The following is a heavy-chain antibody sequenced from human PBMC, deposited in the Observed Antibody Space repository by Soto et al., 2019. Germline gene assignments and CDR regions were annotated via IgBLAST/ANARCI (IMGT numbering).Heavy chain of an antibody. CDR1: GGSFTSYI. J-gene: IGHJ6*03. V-gene: IGHV1-69*08. CDR2: DIPIQGTA. Sequence: QVQLVQAGAEVKKPGSSVKVSCEASGGSFTSYIFTWMRQAPGQGLEWMGRDIPIQGTANYALKFQDRVTITADKSTNTVYLGLRSLRPEDTALYYCAKSLVFVDHAYRDVWGKGTTVTVSS. CDR3: AKSLVFVDHAYRDV. D-gene: IGHD2-21*01.